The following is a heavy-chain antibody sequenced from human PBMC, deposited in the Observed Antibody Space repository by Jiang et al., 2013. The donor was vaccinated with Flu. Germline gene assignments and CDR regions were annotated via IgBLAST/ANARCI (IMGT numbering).Heavy chain of an antibody. D-gene: IGHD5-24*01. J-gene: IGHJ6*02. CDR1: GFTFTSSA. Sequence: GAEVKKPGTSVKVSCKASGFTFTSSAVQWVRQARGQRLEWIGWIVVGSGNTNYAQKFQERVTITRDMSTSTAYMELSSLRSEDTAVYYCATYSDRDGYAQTLSYYGMDVWGQGTTVTVSS. CDR2: IVVGSGNT. CDR3: ATYSDRDGYAQTLSYYGMDV. V-gene: IGHV1-58*01.